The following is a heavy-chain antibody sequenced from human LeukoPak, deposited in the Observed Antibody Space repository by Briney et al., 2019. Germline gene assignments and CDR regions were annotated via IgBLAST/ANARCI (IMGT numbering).Heavy chain of an antibody. Sequence: ASVKVSCKASGYTFTSYAMHWVRQAPGQRLEWMGWINAGNGNTKYSQKFQGRVTMTRNTSISTAYMELSSLRSEDTAVYYCARGPPYDFWSGPYYYYYGMDVWGQGTTVTVSS. CDR2: INAGNGNT. J-gene: IGHJ6*02. V-gene: IGHV1-3*01. CDR1: GYTFTSYA. CDR3: ARGPPYDFWSGPYYYYYGMDV. D-gene: IGHD3-3*01.